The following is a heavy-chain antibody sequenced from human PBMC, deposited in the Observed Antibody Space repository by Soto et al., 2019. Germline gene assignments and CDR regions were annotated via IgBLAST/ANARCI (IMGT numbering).Heavy chain of an antibody. Sequence: QVQLQQWGAGLLKPSETLSLTCAVYGGSFSGYYWSWIRQPPGKGLEWIGEINHSGSTNYNPSLKSRVTISVDTSKNQFSLKLSSVTAADTAVYYCARDGGTATLIEYSGYVHFDYWGQGTLVTVSS. CDR2: INHSGST. D-gene: IGHD5-12*01. V-gene: IGHV4-34*01. CDR1: GGSFSGYY. J-gene: IGHJ4*02. CDR3: ARDGGTATLIEYSGYVHFDY.